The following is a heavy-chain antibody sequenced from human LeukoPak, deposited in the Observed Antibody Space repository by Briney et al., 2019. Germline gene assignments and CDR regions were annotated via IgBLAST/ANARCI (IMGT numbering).Heavy chain of an antibody. CDR3: ARVFNHAFYGEAFDI. Sequence: PGRSLRLSCAASGFTVSSNYVSWVRQAPGKGLEWVSFIYSGGSTYYADSVKGRFTISRDTSKNTLYLQMNSLRAEDTALYYCARVFNHAFYGEAFDIWGQGTMVTVSS. CDR2: IYSGGST. V-gene: IGHV3-53*01. D-gene: IGHD3-10*01. J-gene: IGHJ3*02. CDR1: GFTVSSNY.